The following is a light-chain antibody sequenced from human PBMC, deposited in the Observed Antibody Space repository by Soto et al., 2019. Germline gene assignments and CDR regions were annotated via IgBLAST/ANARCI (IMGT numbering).Light chain of an antibody. V-gene: IGKV3-20*01. CDR3: QQYDGTPLT. J-gene: IGKJ3*01. Sequence: EIVWTQSPGTLSLSPGERATLSCRASQSVSSSFLTWYQHRPGQPPRLLIYGASRRAAGLPDRFSGSGSGTEFTLTIRRLDPEDFAVYYCQQYDGTPLTFGHGTIVDIK. CDR1: QSVSSSF. CDR2: GAS.